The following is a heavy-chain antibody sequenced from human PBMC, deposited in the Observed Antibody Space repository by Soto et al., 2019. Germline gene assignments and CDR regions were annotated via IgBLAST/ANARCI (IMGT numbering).Heavy chain of an antibody. CDR1: GLVFSDYA. CDR3: ANVPISCGGSSCYTEGFDS. J-gene: IGHJ4*02. D-gene: IGHD2-21*01. CDR2: ISAGGDT. Sequence: PGGALRLSCVASGLVFSDYAISWVRQAPGKGLEWVSAISAGGDTYYADSVKGRFTVSRANSKNTLYLQMNSLRAKDTAIYYCANVPISCGGSSCYTEGFDSWGQGTLVTVSS. V-gene: IGHV3-23*01.